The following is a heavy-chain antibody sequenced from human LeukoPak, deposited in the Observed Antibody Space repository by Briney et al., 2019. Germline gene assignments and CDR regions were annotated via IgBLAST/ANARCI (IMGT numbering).Heavy chain of an antibody. J-gene: IGHJ4*02. CDR2: FDPEDGET. CDR1: GYTPTELS. D-gene: IGHD3-3*01. CDR3: AFFWSGYYSPFGD. Sequence: APVKVSCKGFGYTPTELSMHRVRQAPGKGLEWMGGFDPEDGETIYAQKFQGRVTMTEDTSTDTAYMELSSLRSEDTAVYYCAFFWSGYYSPFGDWGQGTLVTVSS. V-gene: IGHV1-24*01.